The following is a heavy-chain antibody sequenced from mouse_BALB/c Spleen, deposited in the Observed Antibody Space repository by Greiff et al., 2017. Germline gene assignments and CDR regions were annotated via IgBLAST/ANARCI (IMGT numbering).Heavy chain of an antibody. J-gene: IGHJ4*01. CDR1: GYTFSSYW. V-gene: IGHV1-9*01. Sequence: QVQLKESGAELMKPGASVKISCKATGYTFSSYWIEWVKQRPGHGLEWIGEILPGSGSTNYNEKFKGKATFTADTSSNTAYMQLSSLTSEDSAVYYCARGGVRRDEYAMDYWGQGTSVTVSS. CDR2: ILPGSGST. D-gene: IGHD2-14*01. CDR3: ARGGVRRDEYAMDY.